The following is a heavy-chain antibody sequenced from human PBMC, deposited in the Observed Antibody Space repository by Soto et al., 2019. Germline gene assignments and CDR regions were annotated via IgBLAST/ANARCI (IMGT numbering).Heavy chain of an antibody. D-gene: IGHD3-22*01. V-gene: IGHV1-18*01. CDR2: ISAYNGNT. Sequence: GASVKVSCKASGYTFTSYGISWVRQAPGQGLEWMGWISAYNGNTNYAQKFQDRVTISRDTSASTAYMELSSLRSEDTAVYYCARKDYYDSGMYYFDYWGQGTLVTVSS. CDR3: ARKDYYDSGMYYFDY. J-gene: IGHJ4*02. CDR1: GYTFTSYG.